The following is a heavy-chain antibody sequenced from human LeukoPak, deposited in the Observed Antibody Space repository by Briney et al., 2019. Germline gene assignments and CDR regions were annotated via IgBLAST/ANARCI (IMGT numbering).Heavy chain of an antibody. CDR1: GGSISGYY. Sequence: SETLSLTCSFSGGSISGYYWSWIRQPPGNGLEWIGYISYGGSTDYNPSLKSRVTISVDTSKSQVSLQLRSVTAADTAVYYCASQGQRYSNIDNWGRGTLVTVSS. V-gene: IGHV4-59*08. CDR2: ISYGGST. CDR3: ASQGQRYSNIDN. D-gene: IGHD4-11*01. J-gene: IGHJ4*02.